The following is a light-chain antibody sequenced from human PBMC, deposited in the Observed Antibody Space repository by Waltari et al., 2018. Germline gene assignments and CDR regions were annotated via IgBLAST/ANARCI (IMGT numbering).Light chain of an antibody. J-gene: IGLJ2*01. Sequence: VPWYQQHPGKAPKIMMYEVTQRPSGVSNRFSGSKSGNTASLTISGLQAEDEADYYCCSYAGRVVFGGGTKLTVL. CDR3: CSYAGRVV. V-gene: IGLV2-23*02. CDR2: EVT.